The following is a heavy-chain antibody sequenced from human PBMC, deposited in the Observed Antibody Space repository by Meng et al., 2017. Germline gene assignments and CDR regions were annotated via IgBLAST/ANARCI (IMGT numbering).Heavy chain of an antibody. D-gene: IGHD5-24*01. CDR3: ARVLRDGYNLGY. CDR1: GGTFSSYA. CDR2: IIPIFGTA. V-gene: IGHV1-69*01. J-gene: IGHJ4*02. Sequence: VQLCEAVAEVKKAGSAVKVSCKASGGTFSSYAISWVRPAPGQGLEWMGGIIPIFGTANYAQKFQGRVTITADESTSTAYMELSSLRSEDTAVYYCARVLRDGYNLGYWGQGTLVTVSS.